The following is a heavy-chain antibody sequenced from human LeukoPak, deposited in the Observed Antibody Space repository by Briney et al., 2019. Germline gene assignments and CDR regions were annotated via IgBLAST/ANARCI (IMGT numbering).Heavy chain of an antibody. CDR3: ARGFYDSSDSGYFDY. CDR2: ISYDGSNK. V-gene: IGHV3-30-3*01. J-gene: IGHJ4*02. CDR1: GFTFSSYA. Sequence: PGGSLRLSCAASGFTFSSYAMHWVRQAPGKGLEWVAVISYDGSNKYYADSVKGRFTISRDNSKNTLYLQMNSLRAEDTAVYYCARGFYDSSDSGYFDYWGQGTLVTVSS. D-gene: IGHD3-22*01.